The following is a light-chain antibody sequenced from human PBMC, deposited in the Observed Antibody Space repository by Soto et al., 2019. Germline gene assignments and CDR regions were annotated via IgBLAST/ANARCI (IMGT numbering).Light chain of an antibody. CDR3: SSYRSYNHVV. Sequence: QSALTQPASASGSLGQSITISCTGTSSDVGAYKYVSWYQQHPGKAPKLMIYDVSNRPSGVSNRFSGSKSGNTASLTFSGLQAEDEADYYCSSYRSYNHVVFGTGTKVTVL. CDR2: DVS. CDR1: SSDVGAYKY. V-gene: IGLV2-14*01. J-gene: IGLJ1*01.